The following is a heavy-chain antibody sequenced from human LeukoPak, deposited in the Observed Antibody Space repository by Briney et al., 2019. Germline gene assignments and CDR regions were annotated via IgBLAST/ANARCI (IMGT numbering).Heavy chain of an antibody. CDR1: GGIFSSYA. Sequence: RASVKVSCKASGGIFSSYAISWVRQAPGQGLEWMGIVIPILGTANYAQKFQDRVTITADESTDTAYMELSSLRSEDTAVYYCARDKWLDAFDIWGQGTMVTVSS. CDR2: VIPILGTA. V-gene: IGHV1-69*11. CDR3: ARDKWLDAFDI. D-gene: IGHD3-22*01. J-gene: IGHJ3*02.